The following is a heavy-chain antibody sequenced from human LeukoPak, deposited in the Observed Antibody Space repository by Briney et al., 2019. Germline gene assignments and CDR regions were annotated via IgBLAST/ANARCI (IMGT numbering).Heavy chain of an antibody. CDR3: AREGIVGATRPFDY. CDR1: GDSISSYY. D-gene: IGHD1-26*01. J-gene: IGHJ4*02. Sequence: PSETLSLTCTVSGDSISSYYWSWIRQPAGKGLEWIGRIYTSGSTNFNPSLKSRVTMSVDTSKNQFSLKLSSVTAADTAVYYCAREGIVGATRPFDYWGQGTLVTVSS. V-gene: IGHV4-4*07. CDR2: IYTSGST.